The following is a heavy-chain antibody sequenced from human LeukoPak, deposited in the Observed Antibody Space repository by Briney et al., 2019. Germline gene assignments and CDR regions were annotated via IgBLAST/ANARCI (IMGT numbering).Heavy chain of an antibody. D-gene: IGHD1-26*01. Sequence: PGGSLRLSCAASGFTFSSYAMQWVRQAPGKGLEWVAVISYDGSNQYCTDSVKGRFTISRDNSKNTLYLQMNSLRTEDTAVYYCARDGGYSGSYLADFDYWGQGTLVTVSS. CDR2: ISYDGSNQ. V-gene: IGHV3-30-3*01. CDR3: ARDGGYSGSYLADFDY. CDR1: GFTFSSYA. J-gene: IGHJ4*02.